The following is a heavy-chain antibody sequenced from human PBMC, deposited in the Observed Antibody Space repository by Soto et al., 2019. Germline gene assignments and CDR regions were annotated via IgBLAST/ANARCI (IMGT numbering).Heavy chain of an antibody. Sequence: ASVKVSCKASGYTFTSYDIYWVRQATGQGLEWMGWMNPNTGNSGYAQKFQGRVTVTSDTSINTVHMELSSLRSEDTAVYYCARRAETNGWDGFGADKYYFDFWGQGTLVTVSS. CDR1: GYTFTSYD. V-gene: IGHV1-8*01. CDR3: ARRAETNGWDGFGADKYYFDF. D-gene: IGHD6-19*01. J-gene: IGHJ4*02. CDR2: MNPNTGNS.